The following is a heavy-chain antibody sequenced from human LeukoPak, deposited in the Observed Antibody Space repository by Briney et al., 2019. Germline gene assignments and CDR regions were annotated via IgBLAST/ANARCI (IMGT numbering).Heavy chain of an antibody. V-gene: IGHV3-30-3*01. CDR1: GFTFSSYA. CDR3: ARGTITIYFDY. D-gene: IGHD3-3*01. Sequence: PGGSLRLSCAASGFTFSSYAMHWVRQAPGKGLEWVAVISYDGSNKYYADSVKGRFTISRDNSKNTLYLQMNSLRAEDTAVYYCARGTITIYFDYWGQGTLVTVSS. CDR2: ISYDGSNK. J-gene: IGHJ4*02.